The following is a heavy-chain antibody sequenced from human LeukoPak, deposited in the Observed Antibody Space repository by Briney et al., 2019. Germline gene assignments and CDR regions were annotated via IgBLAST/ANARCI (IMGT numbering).Heavy chain of an antibody. CDR2: IYPGDSDT. Sequence: GESLKISCKGSGYSFTSYRIGWVRQMPGKGLEWMGIIYPGDSDTRYSPSFQGQATISADKSISTAYLQWSSLKASDTAMYYCATRSSIAAPTGYYYYYMDVWGKGTTVTVSS. V-gene: IGHV5-51*01. D-gene: IGHD6-6*01. CDR3: ATRSSIAAPTGYYYYYMDV. CDR1: GYSFTSYR. J-gene: IGHJ6*03.